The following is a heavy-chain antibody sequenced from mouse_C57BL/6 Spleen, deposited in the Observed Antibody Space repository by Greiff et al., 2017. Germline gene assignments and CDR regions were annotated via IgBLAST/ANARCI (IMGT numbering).Heavy chain of an antibody. CDR2: IDPSDSYT. CDR3: ATGTYFDY. D-gene: IGHD4-1*01. J-gene: IGHJ2*01. V-gene: IGHV1-69*01. CDR1: GYTFTSYW. Sequence: QVQLQQPGAELVMPGASVKLSCKASGYTFTSYWMHWVKQRPGQGLEWIGEIDPSDSYTNYNQKFKGKSTLTVDKSSSTAYMQLSSLTSEASAVYYCATGTYFDYWGQGTTLTVSS.